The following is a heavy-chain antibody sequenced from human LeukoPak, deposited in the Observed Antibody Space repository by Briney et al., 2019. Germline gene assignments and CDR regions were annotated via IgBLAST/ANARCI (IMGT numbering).Heavy chain of an antibody. CDR1: GGSISSGGYY. CDR2: IYYSGST. J-gene: IGHJ3*02. D-gene: IGHD1-26*01. V-gene: IGHV4-31*03. Sequence: SETLSLTCTVSGGSISSGGYYWSWIRQHPGKGLEWIGYIYYSGSTYYNPSLKSRVTTSVDTSKNQFSLKLSSVTAADTAVYYCARDRSSYGDAFDIWGQGTMVTVSS. CDR3: ARDRSSYGDAFDI.